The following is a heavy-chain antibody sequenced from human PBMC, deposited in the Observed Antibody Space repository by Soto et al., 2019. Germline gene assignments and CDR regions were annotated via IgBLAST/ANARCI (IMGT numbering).Heavy chain of an antibody. CDR3: AHRRVYYAMDV. J-gene: IGHJ6*02. V-gene: IGHV2-5*02. CDR2: IYWDDDK. Sequence: QITLKESGPTLVKPTQTLTLTCTFAGFSLSTSGVGVGWIRQPPGKALEWLAVIYWDDDKRYSPSLKTRLTITKDTSKHQVVRTMTNMDPVDTATYYCAHRRVYYAMDVWGQGTTVTVSS. CDR1: GFSLSTSGVG.